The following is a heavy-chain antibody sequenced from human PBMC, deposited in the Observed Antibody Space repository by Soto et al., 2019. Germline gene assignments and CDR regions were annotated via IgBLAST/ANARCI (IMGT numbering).Heavy chain of an antibody. CDR2: VSYDGSDE. J-gene: IGHJ4*02. D-gene: IGHD3-22*01. V-gene: IGHV3-30*18. CDR1: GFTFSSFG. CDR3: AKDFGVFDSSGYYFDY. Sequence: LRLSCVASGFTFSSFGMHWVRQAPGKGLEWVAIVSYDGSDEYYGDSVKGRFTISGDNSKNTLYLQMNSLRAEDTAVYYCAKDFGVFDSSGYYFDYWGQGALVTVSS.